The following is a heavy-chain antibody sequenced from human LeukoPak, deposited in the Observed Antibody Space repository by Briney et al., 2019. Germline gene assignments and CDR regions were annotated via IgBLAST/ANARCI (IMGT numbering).Heavy chain of an antibody. CDR3: ARDLPSRAFDI. CDR2: IIPIFGTA. CDR1: GGTFSSYA. Sequence: ASVKVSCKASGGTFSSYAISWVRQAPGQGLEWMGGIIPIFGTANYAQKFQGRVTITADKSTSTAYMELSSLRSEDTAVYYCARDLPSRAFDIWGQGTMVTVSS. J-gene: IGHJ3*02. V-gene: IGHV1-69*06.